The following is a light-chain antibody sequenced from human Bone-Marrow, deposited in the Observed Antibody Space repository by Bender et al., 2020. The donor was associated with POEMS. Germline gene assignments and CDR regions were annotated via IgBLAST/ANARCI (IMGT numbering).Light chain of an antibody. J-gene: IGLJ3*02. Sequence: QSALTQPRSVSGSPGQSVAISCTGSSSDVGFYNNVSWYQQHPGKAPKFMIYDVSKRPSGVPDRFSGSKSGNTASLTISGLQAEDEADYYCCSYAGSSTVFGGGTKLTVL. CDR2: DVS. CDR3: CSYAGSSTV. V-gene: IGLV2-11*01. CDR1: SSDVGFYNN.